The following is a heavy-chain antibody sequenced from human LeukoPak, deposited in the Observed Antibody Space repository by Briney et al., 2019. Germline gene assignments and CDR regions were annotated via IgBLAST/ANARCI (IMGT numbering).Heavy chain of an antibody. CDR1: GFTFSSYG. CDR2: IWYDGSNK. D-gene: IGHD2-8*01. Sequence: ERSLRLSCAASGFTFSSYGMHWVRQAPGKGLEWVAVIWYDGSNKYYADSVKGRFTISRDNSKNTLYLQMNSLRAEDTAVYYCAKGNEDDYMDVWGKGTTVTVSS. J-gene: IGHJ6*03. V-gene: IGHV3-33*06. CDR3: AKGNEDDYMDV.